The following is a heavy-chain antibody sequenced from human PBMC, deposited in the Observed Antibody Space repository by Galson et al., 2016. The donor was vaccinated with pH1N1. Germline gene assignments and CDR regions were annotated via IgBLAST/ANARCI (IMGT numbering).Heavy chain of an antibody. CDR1: GGSISNDKW. CDR2: FHQSGTT. CDR3: ARHYCTGGYGAFER. D-gene: IGHD2-8*02. J-gene: IGHJ3*02. V-gene: IGHV4-4*02. Sequence: SETLSLTCAVSGGSISNDKWWSWVRQPPGKGLEWIGEFHQSGTTNYNPSLKSRVTISVDKSKNHLSLKLSSVTAADTAVYYCARHYCTGGYGAFERWGQGTTVTVS.